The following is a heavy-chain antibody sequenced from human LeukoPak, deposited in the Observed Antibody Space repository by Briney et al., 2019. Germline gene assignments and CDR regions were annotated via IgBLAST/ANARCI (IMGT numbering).Heavy chain of an antibody. CDR1: GFTFSSYG. J-gene: IGHJ4*02. V-gene: IGHV3-30*18. Sequence: GRSLRLSCAASGFTFSSYGMHWVRQAPGKGLEWVAVISYDGSNKYYADSVKGRFTISRDNSKNTLYLQMNSLRAEDTAVYYCVNCGGDCSVLDYWGQGTLVTVSS. D-gene: IGHD2-21*02. CDR3: VNCGGDCSVLDY. CDR2: ISYDGSNK.